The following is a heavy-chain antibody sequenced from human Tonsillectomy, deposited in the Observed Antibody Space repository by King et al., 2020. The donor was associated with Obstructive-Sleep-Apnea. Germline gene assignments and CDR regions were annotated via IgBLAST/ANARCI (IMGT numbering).Heavy chain of an antibody. CDR1: GFTCSSYA. CDR3: ARVTSSSWSTPEGHGGMDV. Sequence: VQLVESGGGVVQPGRSLRLSCAASGFTCSSYAMNWVRQAPGKGLESVAGISYDGSNKYYANPVKGRFTIPRDNSRNTLYLQMNRPRAEETAVYYCARVTSSSWSTPEGHGGMDVWGQGTTVTVSS. V-gene: IGHV3-30*04. J-gene: IGHJ6*02. D-gene: IGHD6-13*01. CDR2: ISYDGSNK.